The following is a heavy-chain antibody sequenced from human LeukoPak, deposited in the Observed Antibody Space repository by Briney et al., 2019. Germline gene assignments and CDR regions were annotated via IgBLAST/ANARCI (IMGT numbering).Heavy chain of an antibody. J-gene: IGHJ4*02. Sequence: GGSLRLSCAASGFNFSSYAMTWVRQAPGKGLEWVAVIWYDGSNKYYADSVKGRFSISRDNSKNTLYLQMNSLRAEDTAVYYCAKEHYSGYDLFDYWGQGTLVTVSP. CDR2: IWYDGSNK. D-gene: IGHD5-12*01. CDR1: GFNFSSYA. V-gene: IGHV3-33*06. CDR3: AKEHYSGYDLFDY.